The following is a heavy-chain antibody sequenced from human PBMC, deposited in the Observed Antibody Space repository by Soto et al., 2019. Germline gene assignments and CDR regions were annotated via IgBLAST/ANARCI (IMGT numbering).Heavy chain of an antibody. V-gene: IGHV3-66*01. Sequence: GGSLRLSCAASGFTVSSKYMSWVRQAPGKGLEWVSLIQSGGPTYYADSEKGRFTISRDTSENTLHLQMDSLRAEDTAVYYCARDDVLCDGGRCYGGPLDVWGKGTTVTGSS. CDR1: GFTVSSKY. J-gene: IGHJ6*04. CDR2: IQSGGPT. D-gene: IGHD2-15*01. CDR3: ARDDVLCDGGRCYGGPLDV.